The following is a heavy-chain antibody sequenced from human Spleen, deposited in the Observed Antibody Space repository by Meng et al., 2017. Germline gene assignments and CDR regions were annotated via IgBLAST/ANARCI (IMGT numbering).Heavy chain of an antibody. D-gene: IGHD3-22*01. Sequence: GESLKISCAASGFTFSSYAMTWVRQSPGKGLEWVSTITYGGGSTFYADSVKGRFTISRDNSKNTLYLQMNSLRAEDTAVYYCAKGPPGHYYDSSGYYWGQGTLVTGSS. V-gene: IGHV3-23*01. CDR3: AKGPPGHYYDSSGYY. CDR2: ITYGGGST. CDR1: GFTFSSYA. J-gene: IGHJ4*02.